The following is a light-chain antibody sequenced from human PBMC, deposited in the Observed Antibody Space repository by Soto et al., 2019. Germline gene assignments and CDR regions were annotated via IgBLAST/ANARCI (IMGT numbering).Light chain of an antibody. CDR2: AAS. J-gene: IGKJ1*01. V-gene: IGKV1-5*01. Sequence: DIQMTQSPSTLSASVGDRVTITCRASQSISSWLAWYPQKXGKAPKXXIYAASSLQSGVPSRFSGSGAGTEFTLTISSLQPEDVATYYCLQHNSYTRTFGQGTKVDIK. CDR1: QSISSW. CDR3: LQHNSYTRT.